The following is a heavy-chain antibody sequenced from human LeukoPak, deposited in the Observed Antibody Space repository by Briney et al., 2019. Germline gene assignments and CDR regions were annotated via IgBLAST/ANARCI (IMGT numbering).Heavy chain of an antibody. J-gene: IGHJ4*02. Sequence: PGGSLRLSCAASGLTFSSYAMSWVRQAPAKGLEWVSAIGGSGGSTNYADSVEGRFTISRDNSKNTLYLQMNSLRAEDTALYYCAKDRDGYMGAFDYWGQGTLVTVSS. V-gene: IGHV3-23*01. CDR3: AKDRDGYMGAFDY. CDR1: GLTFSSYA. CDR2: IGGSGGST. D-gene: IGHD5-24*01.